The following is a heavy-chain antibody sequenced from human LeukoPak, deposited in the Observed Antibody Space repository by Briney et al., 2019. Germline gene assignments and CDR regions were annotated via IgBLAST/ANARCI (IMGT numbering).Heavy chain of an antibody. J-gene: IGHJ6*02. CDR3: ARVVVVTASPFVDYGMDV. V-gene: IGHV4-31*03. CDR1: GGSISSGGYY. Sequence: SETLSLTCTVSGGSISSGGYYWSWIRQHSGKGLEWIGYIYYSGSTYYNPSLKSRVTISVDTSKNQFSLKLSSVTAADTAVYYCARVVVVTASPFVDYGMDVWGQGTTVTVSS. D-gene: IGHD2-21*02. CDR2: IYYSGST.